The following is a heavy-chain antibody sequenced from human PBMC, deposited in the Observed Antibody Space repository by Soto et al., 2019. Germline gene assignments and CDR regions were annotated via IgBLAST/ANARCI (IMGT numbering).Heavy chain of an antibody. CDR1: GDTFTSYA. D-gene: IGHD2-15*01. J-gene: IGHJ4*02. V-gene: IGHV1-69*01. CDR2: IIPFFNTS. Sequence: QVQLVQSGAEVKKPGSSVKDACKTSGDTFTSYASSWVRQAPEQGLEWRGGIIPFFNTSNYARKFQGRVTITADESTSTAYMELSSLRSEDTARYYWARYRAYGGNPLAFDHWGQGTLVIVSS. CDR3: ARYRAYGGNPLAFDH.